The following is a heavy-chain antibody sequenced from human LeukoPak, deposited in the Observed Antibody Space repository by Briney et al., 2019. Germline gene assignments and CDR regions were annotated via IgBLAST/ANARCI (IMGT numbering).Heavy chain of an antibody. CDR3: AKAPRGAVTTFDY. CDR1: GFTFRNYG. D-gene: IGHD4-11*01. Sequence: PGGSLRLSCAASGFTFRNYGMHWVRQAPGKGLEWVAFIQNDESRKDYADSVKGRFAISRDSSKNTVFLQMNSLRPDDTAVYYCAKAPRGAVTTFDYWGQGTLVTVSS. V-gene: IGHV3-30*02. J-gene: IGHJ4*02. CDR2: IQNDESRK.